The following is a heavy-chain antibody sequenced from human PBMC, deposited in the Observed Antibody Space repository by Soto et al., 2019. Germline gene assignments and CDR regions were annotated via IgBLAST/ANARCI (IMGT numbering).Heavy chain of an antibody. CDR1: GFTFSSYA. CDR2: VSGSGGSI. CDR3: AKVRRYYYDSSGYYFDY. V-gene: IGHV3-23*01. J-gene: IGHJ4*02. Sequence: GGSLRLSCAASGFTFSSYAMSWVRQAPGKGLEWVSGVSGSGGSIYYADSVKGRFTISRDNSKNTLYLRMNSLRAEDTAVYYCAKVRRYYYDSSGYYFDYWGQGTPVTVSS. D-gene: IGHD3-22*01.